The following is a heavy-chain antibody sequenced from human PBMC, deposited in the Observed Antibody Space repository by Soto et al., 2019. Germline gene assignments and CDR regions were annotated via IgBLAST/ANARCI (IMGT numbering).Heavy chain of an antibody. CDR1: GFTFSSHA. D-gene: IGHD3-16*02. Sequence: GGSLRLSCAASGFTFSSHAMSWVRQTPGKGLEWVSSIIASGGSTYYADSVKGRFTISRDNSKNTLYLQMNSLRAEDTAVYYCAKAPQAYVLSSDYWGQATLVTVSS. CDR2: IIASGGST. CDR3: AKAPQAYVLSSDY. J-gene: IGHJ4*02. V-gene: IGHV3-23*01.